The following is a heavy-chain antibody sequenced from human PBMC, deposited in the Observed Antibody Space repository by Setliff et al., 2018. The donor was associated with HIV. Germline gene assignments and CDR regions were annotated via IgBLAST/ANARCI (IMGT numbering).Heavy chain of an antibody. D-gene: IGHD3-10*01. CDR2: IYHSGST. Sequence: PSETLSLTCAVSGYSISSGYYWGWIRQPPGKGLEWIGSIYHSGSTNYNPSLKSRVTISLDTSRNQFSLNLSSVIAADTAVYYCARVPVGSGSVDYWGQGTLVTVSS. J-gene: IGHJ4*02. CDR1: GYSISSGYY. CDR3: ARVPVGSGSVDY. V-gene: IGHV4-38-2*01.